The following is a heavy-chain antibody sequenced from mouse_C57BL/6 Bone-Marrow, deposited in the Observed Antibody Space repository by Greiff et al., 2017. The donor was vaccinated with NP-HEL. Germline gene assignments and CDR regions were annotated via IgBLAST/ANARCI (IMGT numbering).Heavy chain of an antibody. D-gene: IGHD3-1*01. J-gene: IGHJ3*01. CDR2: INPSSGYT. V-gene: IGHV1-4*01. CDR3: ARSGGRFAY. CDR1: GYTFTSYT. Sequence: VKLMESGAELARPGASVKMSCQASGYTFTSYTMHWVKQRPGQGLEWIGYINPSSGYTKYNQKFKDKATLTADKSSSTAYMQLSSLTSEDSAVYYCARSGGRFAYWGQGTLVTVSA.